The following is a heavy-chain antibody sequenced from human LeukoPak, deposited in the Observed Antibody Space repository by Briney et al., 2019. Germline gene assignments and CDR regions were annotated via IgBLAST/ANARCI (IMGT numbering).Heavy chain of an antibody. J-gene: IGHJ6*03. CDR3: ARGPSRGELLRPYYYYYYMDV. Sequence: GESLKISCKGSGYSFSSYWIGWVRQMPGKGLGLMGIIYPGDSDTRYSPSFQGQVTISADKSISSAYLQWSSLKASDTAMHYCARGPSRGELLRPYYYYYYMDVWGKGTTVTVS. V-gene: IGHV5-51*01. D-gene: IGHD1-26*01. CDR1: GYSFSSYW. CDR2: IYPGDSDT.